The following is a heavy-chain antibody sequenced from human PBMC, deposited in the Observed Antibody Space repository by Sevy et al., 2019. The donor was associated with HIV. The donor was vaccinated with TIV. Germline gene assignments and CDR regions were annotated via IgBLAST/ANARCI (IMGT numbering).Heavy chain of an antibody. D-gene: IGHD3-22*01. CDR1: GGYISRYD. CDR2: ISYSGST. V-gene: IGHV4-59*12. CDR3: TKYRGDYYDSSGYGNWFFDL. J-gene: IGHJ2*01. Sequence: SETLSLTCTVSGGYISRYDWSWIRQPPGKGLEWIGYISYSGSTNYNPSLKSRVTISVETSQNQFSLRLSSVTAADTAMDYCTKYRGDYYDSSGYGNWFFDLWGRGTLVTVS.